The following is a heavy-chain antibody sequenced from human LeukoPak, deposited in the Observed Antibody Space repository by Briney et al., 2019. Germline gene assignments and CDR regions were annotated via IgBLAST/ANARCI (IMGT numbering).Heavy chain of an antibody. V-gene: IGHV3-30-3*01. CDR2: ISYDGSNK. CDR3: ARENYGDPYFDY. J-gene: IGHJ4*02. D-gene: IGHD4-17*01. CDR1: GFTFSSYA. Sequence: GGSLRPSCAASGFTFSSYAMHWVRQAPGKGLEWVAVISYDGSNKYYADSVKGRFTISRDNSKNTLYLQMNSLRAEDTAEYYCARENYGDPYFDYWGQGTLVTVSS.